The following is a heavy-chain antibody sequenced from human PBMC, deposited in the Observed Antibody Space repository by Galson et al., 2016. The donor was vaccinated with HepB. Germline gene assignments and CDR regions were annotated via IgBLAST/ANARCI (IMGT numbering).Heavy chain of an antibody. J-gene: IGHJ4*02. Sequence: SLRLSCAASGFTFSISAMHWVRQAPGKGLEYVSTVKSNGDTTYYADSVKGRFTISRDNSKNTVDLQMSSLRAEDAAVYYCGRGRGWPPAMDYWGQGTLVAVSS. CDR2: VKSNGDTT. V-gene: IGHV3-64D*06. CDR1: GFTFSISA. D-gene: IGHD6-19*01. CDR3: GRGRGWPPAMDY.